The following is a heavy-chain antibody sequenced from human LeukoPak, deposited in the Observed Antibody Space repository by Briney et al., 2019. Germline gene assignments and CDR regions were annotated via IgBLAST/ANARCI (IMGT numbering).Heavy chain of an antibody. V-gene: IGHV4-59*01. Sequence: SETLSLTCTVSGGSINLYYWSWIRQPPGKGLEWIAYIYYSGSTKYSPSLKNRITISADTSKNQLSLKLSSVTAADTAVYYCARSAFGDYSFDYWGQGTLVIVSS. CDR2: IYYSGST. D-gene: IGHD3-16*01. J-gene: IGHJ4*02. CDR3: ARSAFGDYSFDY. CDR1: GGSINLYY.